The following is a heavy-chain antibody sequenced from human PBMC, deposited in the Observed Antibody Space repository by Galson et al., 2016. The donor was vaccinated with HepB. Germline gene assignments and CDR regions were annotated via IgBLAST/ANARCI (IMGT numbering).Heavy chain of an antibody. J-gene: IGHJ4*02. CDR2: ISATGTTI. CDR3: ASDRYYVINS. V-gene: IGHV3-48*01. D-gene: IGHD3-10*02. Sequence: SLRLSCAASGFTFSSYNMNWVRQAPGKGLEWISYISATGTTIFYADSVKGRVTISRDNDKNSLYLQMNSLRAEDTALYYCASDRYYVINSWGQGTLVTVSA. CDR1: GFTFSSYN.